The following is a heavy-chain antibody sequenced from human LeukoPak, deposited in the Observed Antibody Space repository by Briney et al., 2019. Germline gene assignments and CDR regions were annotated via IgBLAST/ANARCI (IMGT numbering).Heavy chain of an antibody. Sequence: PGGSLRLSCAASGFTFSRYAMSWVRQAPGKGLEWVSVISGSGGSTYYADSVKGRFTISRDNAKNTLYLQMNSLRAEDTAVYYCARAIVGEWNYWGQGTLVTVSS. J-gene: IGHJ4*02. V-gene: IGHV3-23*01. D-gene: IGHD1-26*01. CDR2: ISGSGGST. CDR1: GFTFSRYA. CDR3: ARAIVGEWNY.